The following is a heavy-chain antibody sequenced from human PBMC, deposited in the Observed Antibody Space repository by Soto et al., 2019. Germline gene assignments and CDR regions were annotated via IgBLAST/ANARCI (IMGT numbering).Heavy chain of an antibody. J-gene: IGHJ6*03. Sequence: QVQLQESGPGLVKPSETLSLTCAVSGGSISISNWWSWVRQTPGKGLEWIGQIHHSGSTNYSPSLTSRVTISVEKSKNQFSLKMNSVTAADPAVYYCARGGYYFYMDVWGKGTTVTVSS. CDR1: GGSISISNW. D-gene: IGHD1-26*01. CDR3: ARGGYYFYMDV. CDR2: IHHSGST. V-gene: IGHV4-4*02.